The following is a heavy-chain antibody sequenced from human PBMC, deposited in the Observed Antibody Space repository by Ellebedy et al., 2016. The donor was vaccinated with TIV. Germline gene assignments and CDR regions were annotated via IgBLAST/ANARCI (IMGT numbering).Heavy chain of an antibody. CDR2: IYHVGGT. V-gene: IGHV4-38-2*02. D-gene: IGHD3-9*01. J-gene: IGHJ4*02. CDR3: ASGYYDTLTGSTGGDFDS. CDR1: NYSISSGSY. Sequence: SETLSLTCTVSNYSISSGSYWGWIRQPPGKGLEWIGSIYHVGGTSYNPSLKSRVAISVDTSKHQLYLKLSSVTATDTAVYYCASGYYDTLTGSTGGDFDSWGQGTLVTVSS.